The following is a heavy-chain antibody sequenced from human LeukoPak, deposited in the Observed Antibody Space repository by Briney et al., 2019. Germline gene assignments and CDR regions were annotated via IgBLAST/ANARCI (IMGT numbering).Heavy chain of an antibody. CDR1: GFSFTDYP. CDR2: IRTTAEGAKYA. CDR3: ATDQRYAFDY. V-gene: IGHV3-48*02. D-gene: IGHD3-9*01. J-gene: IGHJ4*02. Sequence: PGGSLRLSCATSGFSFTDYPMNWVRQAPEKGLEWISNIRTTAEGAKYAYYADSVKGRVTISRDDGKNTLYLHMNSLRDDDTAVYYCATDQRYAFDYWGQGILVTVSS.